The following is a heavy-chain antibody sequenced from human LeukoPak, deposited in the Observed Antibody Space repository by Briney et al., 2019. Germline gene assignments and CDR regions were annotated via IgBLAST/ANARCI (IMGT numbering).Heavy chain of an antibody. CDR2: FSGSGGRT. D-gene: IGHD2-15*01. CDR3: AKSGLNRFDY. J-gene: IGHJ4*02. V-gene: IGHV3-23*01. CDR1: GFTFSYSG. Sequence: GGSLRLSCAASGFTFSYSGMNWVRQAPGKGLEWVSSFSGSGGRTYYADSVKGRFTISRDNSKNTLYLQMNSLRAEDTAVYYCAKSGLNRFDYWGQGTLVTVSS.